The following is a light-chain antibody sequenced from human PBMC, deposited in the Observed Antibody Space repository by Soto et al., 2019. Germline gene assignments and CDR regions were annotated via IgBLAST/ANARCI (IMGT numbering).Light chain of an antibody. CDR3: CSYAGSSTGWV. J-gene: IGLJ3*02. CDR2: EGS. Sequence: QSALTQPASVSGSPGQSITISCTGTSSDVVSYNLVSWYQQHPGKAPKLMIYEGSKRPSGVSNRFSGSKSGNTASLTISGLQAEDEADYYCCSYAGSSTGWVFGGGTKLTVL. V-gene: IGLV2-23*01. CDR1: SSDVVSYNL.